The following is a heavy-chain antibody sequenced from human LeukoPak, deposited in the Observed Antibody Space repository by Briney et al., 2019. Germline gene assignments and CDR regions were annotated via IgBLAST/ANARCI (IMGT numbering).Heavy chain of an antibody. CDR1: GFTFSGYA. CDR2: ISSSGTTI. Sequence: PGGSLRLSCAASGFTFSGYAMHWVRQAPGKGLEWISYISSSGTTIYFADSVKGRFTISRDNGKNSLYLQMNSLRDEDTAVYYCARAIYDSSGFGDYWGQGTLVTVSS. V-gene: IGHV3-48*02. J-gene: IGHJ4*02. CDR3: ARAIYDSSGFGDY. D-gene: IGHD3-22*01.